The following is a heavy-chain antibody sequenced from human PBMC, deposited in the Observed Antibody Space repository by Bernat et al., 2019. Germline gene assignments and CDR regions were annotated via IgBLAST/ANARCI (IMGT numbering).Heavy chain of an antibody. J-gene: IGHJ4*02. CDR1: GGSMNGHY. Sequence: QVHLQESGPGLVRPSETLSLTCTVSGGSMNGHYWSWIRQPPGKGLEWIGLIHYSGSTHYNPSLKSRVTQSVDTSKDQFSLKLSSVTAADTAVYYCVRDRGREGGFDYWGQGILVTVSS. CDR3: VRDRGREGGFDY. CDR2: IHYSGST. D-gene: IGHD2-15*01. V-gene: IGHV4-59*11.